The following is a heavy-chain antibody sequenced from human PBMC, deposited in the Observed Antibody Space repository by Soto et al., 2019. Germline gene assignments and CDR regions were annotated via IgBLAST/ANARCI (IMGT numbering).Heavy chain of an antibody. CDR3: ARGADSGSYNWFDP. Sequence: QVQLVQSGAEVKKPGPSVKDSCKASGYNFTSYAMHWVRQTPRQSLEWMGWINAGNGNTKYSQKFQGRVTITRDTSASTAYMELSSLRSEETAVYYCARGADSGSYNWFDPWGQGTLVTVSS. CDR2: INAGNGNT. D-gene: IGHD1-26*01. J-gene: IGHJ5*02. CDR1: GYNFTSYA. V-gene: IGHV1-3*01.